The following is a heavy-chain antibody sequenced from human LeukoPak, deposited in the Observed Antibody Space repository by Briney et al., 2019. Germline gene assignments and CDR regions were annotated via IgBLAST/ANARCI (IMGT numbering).Heavy chain of an antibody. D-gene: IGHD6-19*01. V-gene: IGHV4-31*03. J-gene: IGHJ1*01. CDR1: GGSISSGGYY. CDR3: ARTLGGWAEYFST. Sequence: SETLSLTCTVSGGSISSGGYYWSWIRQHPGKGLEWIGYIYYSGSTYYNPSLKSRVTISVDTSKNQFSLKLSSVTAADTAVYYCARTLGGWAEYFSTGARAPWSPSPQ. CDR2: IYYSGST.